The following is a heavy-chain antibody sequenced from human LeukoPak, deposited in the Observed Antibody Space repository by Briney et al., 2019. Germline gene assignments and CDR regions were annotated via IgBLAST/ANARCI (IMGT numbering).Heavy chain of an antibody. CDR2: IYYSGST. D-gene: IGHD3-22*01. Sequence: PETLSLTCSVSGGSISSTTYYWAWIRQPPGKGLEWIGTIYYSGSTYYNPSLKSRVTISVDTSNNQSSLKLRSVTAADTAVYYCARHRGDYDSSGYYWFDPWSQGTLVTVSS. CDR1: GGSISSTTYY. V-gene: IGHV4-39*01. J-gene: IGHJ5*02. CDR3: ARHRGDYDSSGYYWFDP.